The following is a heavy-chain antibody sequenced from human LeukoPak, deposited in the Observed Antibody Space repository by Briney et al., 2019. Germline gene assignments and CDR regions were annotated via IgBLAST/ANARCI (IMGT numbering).Heavy chain of an antibody. CDR1: GGTFSSYA. D-gene: IGHD6-13*01. Sequence: GASVKVSCKASGGTFSSYAISWVRQAPGQGLEWMGGIIPIFGTANYAQKFQGRVTITADESTSTAYMELSSLRSEDTAVYYCASGSSSWRYFSVRQPNYYYYGMDVWGQGTTVTVSS. CDR2: IIPIFGTA. V-gene: IGHV1-69*13. CDR3: ASGSSSWRYFSVRQPNYYYYGMDV. J-gene: IGHJ6*02.